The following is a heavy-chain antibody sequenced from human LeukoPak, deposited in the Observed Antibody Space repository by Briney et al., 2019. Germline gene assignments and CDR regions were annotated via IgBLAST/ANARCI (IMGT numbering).Heavy chain of an antibody. CDR3: ARANNYYYYGMDV. D-gene: IGHD4/OR15-4a*01. Sequence: GGSLRLSCAASGFTVSSNYMSWVRQAPGKGLEWVSVIYSGGSTYYADSVKGRFTISRDNSKNTLYLQMNSLRAEDTAVYYCARANNYYYYGMDVWGQGTTVTVSS. V-gene: IGHV3-53*01. CDR2: IYSGGST. CDR1: GFTVSSNY. J-gene: IGHJ6*02.